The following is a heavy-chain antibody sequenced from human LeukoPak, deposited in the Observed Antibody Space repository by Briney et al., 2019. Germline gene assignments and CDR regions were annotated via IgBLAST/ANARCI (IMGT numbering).Heavy chain of an antibody. CDR2: ISYDGSNK. CDR1: GFTFSSYG. CDR3: ARRGHVWTGYYYMDV. V-gene: IGHV3-30*03. J-gene: IGHJ6*03. Sequence: GRSLRLSCAASGFTFSSYGMHWVRQAPGKGLEWVAVISYDGSNKYYVDSVKGRFTISRDNAKNSLYLQINSLRAEDTAVYYCARRGHVWTGYYYMDVWGKGTTVTVSS. D-gene: IGHD2-21*01.